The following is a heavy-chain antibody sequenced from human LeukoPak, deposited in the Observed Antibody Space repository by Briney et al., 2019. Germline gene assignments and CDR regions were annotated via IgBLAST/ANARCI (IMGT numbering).Heavy chain of an antibody. D-gene: IGHD3-22*01. Sequence: SQTLSLTCAVSGGSISSGGYSWSWIRQPPGKGLEWIGYIYHGGSTYYNPSLKSRVTISVDRSKNQFSLKLSSVTAADTAVYYCARGITMTLGAFDIWGQGTMVTVSS. V-gene: IGHV4-30-2*01. CDR3: ARGITMTLGAFDI. CDR2: IYHGGST. J-gene: IGHJ3*02. CDR1: GGSISSGGYS.